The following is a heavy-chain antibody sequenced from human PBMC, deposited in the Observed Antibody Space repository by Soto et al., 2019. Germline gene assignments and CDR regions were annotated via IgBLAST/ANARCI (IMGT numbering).Heavy chain of an antibody. D-gene: IGHD4-17*01. CDR2: MSYDGGRT. CDR1: GFTFTSYA. J-gene: IGHJ5*02. CDR3: ARDRPYGDPNSFDP. V-gene: IGHV3-30-3*01. Sequence: QVQLVESGGGVVQPGGSLRLSCATSGFTFTSYAMHWVRQAPGKGLEWVAVMSYDGGRTDYADAVKGRFTISRDTSKNTLSLQMNNLRPDDTAMYCCARDRPYGDPNSFDPWGQGTLVTVSS.